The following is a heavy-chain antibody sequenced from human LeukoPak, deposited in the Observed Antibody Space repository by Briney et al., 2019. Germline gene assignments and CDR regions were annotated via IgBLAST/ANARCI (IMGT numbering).Heavy chain of an antibody. D-gene: IGHD3-16*01. CDR1: GFTFSDYY. Sequence: GGSLRLSCAASGFTFSDYYMSWIRQAPGKGLEWVSYISSSGSTIYYADSVKGRFTISRDNAKNSLYLQMNSLRAEDTAVYYCARDNVPEYYDYVWGSPSFDYWGQGTLVTVSS. V-gene: IGHV3-11*04. CDR2: ISSSGSTI. CDR3: ARDNVPEYYDYVWGSPSFDY. J-gene: IGHJ4*02.